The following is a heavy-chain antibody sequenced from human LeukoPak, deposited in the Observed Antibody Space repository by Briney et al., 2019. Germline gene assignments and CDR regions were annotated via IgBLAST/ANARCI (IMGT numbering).Heavy chain of an antibody. V-gene: IGHV4-39*01. CDR1: GGSISSSSYY. D-gene: IGHD6-19*01. J-gene: IGHJ6*03. Sequence: SETLSLTCTVSGGSISSSSYYWGWIRQPPGKGLEWIGSIYYSGSTYYNPSLKSRITISVDTAKNQFSLKLSSVTAADTAVYYCVRSSGWYYYYYYMDVWGKGTTVTISS. CDR3: VRSSGWYYYYYYMDV. CDR2: IYYSGST.